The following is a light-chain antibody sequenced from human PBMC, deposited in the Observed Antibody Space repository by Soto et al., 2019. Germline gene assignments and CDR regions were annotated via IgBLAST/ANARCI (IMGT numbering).Light chain of an antibody. Sequence: DIQMTQSPSSLSASVGDRVTLTCRASQSISSFLNWYQQKPGKAPKVLIYGASSLQTGGPSRFSGSGSGTDFTLTNSSLQPEDSETCYCQQSHSAWTFGQGTKVEI. CDR1: QSISSF. J-gene: IGKJ1*01. CDR2: GAS. CDR3: QQSHSAWT. V-gene: IGKV1-39*01.